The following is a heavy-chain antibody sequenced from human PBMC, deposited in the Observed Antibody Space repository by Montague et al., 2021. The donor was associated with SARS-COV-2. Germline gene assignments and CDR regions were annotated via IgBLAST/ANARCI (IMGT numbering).Heavy chain of an antibody. Sequence: SLRLSCAASGFTFSSYAMHRVRQASGKGLEWVAVISYDGSNKNYSDSVKGLFTISRDNSKNTLYLQMNSLRAEDTAVYYCARDNYDYVWGSYRYIYGGQGTLVTVSS. CDR1: GFTFSSYA. J-gene: IGHJ4*02. CDR3: ARDNYDYVWGSYRYIY. CDR2: ISYDGSNK. V-gene: IGHV3-30*04. D-gene: IGHD3-16*02.